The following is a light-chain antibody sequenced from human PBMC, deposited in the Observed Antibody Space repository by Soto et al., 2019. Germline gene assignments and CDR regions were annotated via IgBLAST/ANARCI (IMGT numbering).Light chain of an antibody. J-gene: IGKJ5*01. V-gene: IGKV3-11*01. CDR3: QQRSNRPPIT. CDR1: QSVSNNY. CDR2: DAS. Sequence: EIVLTQSAGTLSRSPCERATLSCRASQSVSNNYLAWYQQKPGQAPRLLIYDASNRATGIPARFSGSGSGTDFTLTISSLEPEAFAVYYCQQRSNRPPITFGQGTRLEIK.